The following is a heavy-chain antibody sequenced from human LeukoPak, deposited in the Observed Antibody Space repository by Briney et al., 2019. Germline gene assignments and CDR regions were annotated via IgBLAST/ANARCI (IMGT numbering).Heavy chain of an antibody. V-gene: IGHV3-7*01. J-gene: IGHJ4*02. Sequence: GGSLRLSCAASGFTFDTYWMSWVRQAPGKGLEWVANIKQDGSEKDYVDSVKGRFTISRDNAKNSLYLQMNSLRAEDTAVYYCASSYDILTGYYNPHDYWGQGTLVTVSS. D-gene: IGHD3-9*01. CDR1: GFTFDTYW. CDR3: ASSYDILTGYYNPHDY. CDR2: IKQDGSEK.